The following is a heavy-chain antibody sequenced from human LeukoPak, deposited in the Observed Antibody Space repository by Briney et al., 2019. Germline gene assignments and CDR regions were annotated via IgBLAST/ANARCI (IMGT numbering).Heavy chain of an antibody. D-gene: IGHD4-23*01. CDR2: ISGSVIST. V-gene: IGHV3-23*01. J-gene: IGHJ4*02. Sequence: GGSLRLSCAASGFTFNTYSMSWVRQAPGKGLEWVSAISGSVISTYYADSVKGRFTISRDNSKNTLYLQMNSLRAEDTAVYYCAKEFYGGLDYWGQGTLVTVSS. CDR1: GFTFNTYS. CDR3: AKEFYGGLDY.